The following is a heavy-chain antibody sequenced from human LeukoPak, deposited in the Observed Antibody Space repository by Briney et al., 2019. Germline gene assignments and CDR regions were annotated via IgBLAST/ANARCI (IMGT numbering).Heavy chain of an antibody. J-gene: IGHJ3*02. CDR1: GYTFTGYY. Sequence: ASVKVSCKASGYTFTGYYMHWVRQAPGQGVEWMGWINPNSGGTNYAQKFQGRVTMTRGTSISTAYMELSRLGSDDTAVYYCPRVDYYDSSGYYRIWGQGTMVTVSS. V-gene: IGHV1-2*02. D-gene: IGHD3-22*01. CDR2: INPNSGGT. CDR3: PRVDYYDSSGYYRI.